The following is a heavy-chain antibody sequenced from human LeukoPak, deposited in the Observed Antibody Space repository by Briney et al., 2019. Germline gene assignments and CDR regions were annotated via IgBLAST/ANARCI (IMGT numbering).Heavy chain of an antibody. J-gene: IGHJ5*02. V-gene: IGHV4-34*01. CDR1: GFTFSSYS. CDR2: INHSGST. CDR3: ARVVVIPSGGPRGWFDP. Sequence: PGGSLRLSCAASGFTFSSYSMNWVRQAPGKGLEWIGEINHSGSTNYNPSLKSRVTISVDTSKNQFSLKLSSVTAADTAVYYCARVVVIPSGGPRGWFDPWGQGTLVTVSS. D-gene: IGHD3-22*01.